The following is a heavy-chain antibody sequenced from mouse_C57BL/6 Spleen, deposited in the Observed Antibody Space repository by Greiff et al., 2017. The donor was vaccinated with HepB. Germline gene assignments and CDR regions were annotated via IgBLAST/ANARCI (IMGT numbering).Heavy chain of an antibody. CDR2: ISDGGSYT. CDR3: ARDKGNYGSSYDWYFDV. V-gene: IGHV5-4*01. Sequence: DVQLVESGGGLVKPGGSLKLSCAASGFTFSSYAMSWVRQTPEKRLEWVATISDGGSYTYYPDNVKGRFTISRDNAKNNLYLQMSHLKSEDTAMYYCARDKGNYGSSYDWYFDVWGTGTTVTVSS. J-gene: IGHJ1*03. D-gene: IGHD1-1*01. CDR1: GFTFSSYA.